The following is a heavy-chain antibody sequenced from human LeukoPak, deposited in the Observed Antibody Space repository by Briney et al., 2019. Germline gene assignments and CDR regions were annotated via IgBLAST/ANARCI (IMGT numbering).Heavy chain of an antibody. CDR3: ARDPDYGDN. D-gene: IGHD4/OR15-4a*01. CDR2: IYVGGTT. V-gene: IGHV3-53*01. J-gene: IGHJ4*02. Sequence: GGSLRLSCAASGFTFSSYSMNWVRRAPGKGLEWVSVIYVGGTTYYADSVRGRFTISRDNSKNTLYLQMSSLRAEDTAVYYCARDPDYGDNWGLGTWSSSPQ. CDR1: GFTFSSYS.